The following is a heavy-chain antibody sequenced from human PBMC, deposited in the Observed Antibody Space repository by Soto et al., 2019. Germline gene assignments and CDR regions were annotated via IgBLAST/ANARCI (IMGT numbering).Heavy chain of an antibody. J-gene: IGHJ4*02. CDR2: INAGSGNT. Sequence: ASVKVSCKASGYTFTGFSLHWVRQAPGQRLEWMGWINAGSGNTKYSQKFQGRVTITRDTSASTAYMELRSLRSDDTAVYYCARDLGQQLVDYWGQGTLVTVSS. D-gene: IGHD6-13*01. CDR1: GYTFTGFS. CDR3: ARDLGQQLVDY. V-gene: IGHV1-3*01.